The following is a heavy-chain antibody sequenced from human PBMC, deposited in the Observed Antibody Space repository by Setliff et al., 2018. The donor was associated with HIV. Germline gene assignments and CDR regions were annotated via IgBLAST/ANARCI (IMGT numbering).Heavy chain of an antibody. CDR1: GGSISSYY. CDR2: IYYTGST. V-gene: IGHV4-59*01. Sequence: SGGSISSYYWSWIRQPPGKRLEWIGYIYYTGSTKYNPSLNSRGTISLDKPKNELSLKLTSVTAADTAVYYCARHNVITYGGLLFDYYYYGLDVWGHGTTVTVSS. J-gene: IGHJ6*02. CDR3: ARHNVITYGGLLFDYYYYGLDV. D-gene: IGHD3-16*01.